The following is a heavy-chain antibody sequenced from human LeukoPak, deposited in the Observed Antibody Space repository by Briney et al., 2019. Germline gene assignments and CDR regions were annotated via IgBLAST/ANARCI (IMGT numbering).Heavy chain of an antibody. Sequence: GGSLRLSCVASGFTFTNFAMKWVRQAPGKGLEWVADISGGGEHTFYADSVKDRFTISRDNSKDTLHLQMNILRPEDTALYYCASGPYSSSYFASWGQGTMVAVSS. CDR3: ASGPYSSSYFAS. J-gene: IGHJ4*02. D-gene: IGHD6-13*01. V-gene: IGHV3-23*01. CDR2: ISGGGEHT. CDR1: GFTFTNFA.